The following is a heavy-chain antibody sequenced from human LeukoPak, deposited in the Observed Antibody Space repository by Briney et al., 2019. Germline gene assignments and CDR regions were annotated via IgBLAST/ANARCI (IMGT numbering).Heavy chain of an antibody. V-gene: IGHV3-66*01. J-gene: IGHJ4*02. D-gene: IGHD2/OR15-2a*01. CDR2: IYRGGST. Sequence: GGSLRLSCAVSGFTVSSNYMTWVREAPGKGVEWGSVIYRGGSTYYTDSVKGRFTISRDNSKNTLYLQMNRLRAEDTAVYYCARDEPSPDSTDLDYWGQGTLVTVSS. CDR3: ARDEPSPDSTDLDY. CDR1: GFTVSSNY.